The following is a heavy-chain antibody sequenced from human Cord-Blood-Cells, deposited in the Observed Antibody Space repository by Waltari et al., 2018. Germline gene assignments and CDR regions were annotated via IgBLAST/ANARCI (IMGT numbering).Heavy chain of an antibody. J-gene: IGHJ6*03. V-gene: IGHV3-21*01. D-gene: IGHD4-4*01. Sequence: EVQLVESGGGLVKPGGSLRLSCAASGFTFSSYCINWFRQAPGTALAWVSSISSSSSYIYYADSVKGRFTISRDNAKNSLYLQMNSLRAEDTAVYYCARDLETVTTYYYYYYMDVWGKGTTVTVSS. CDR3: ARDLETVTTYYYYYYMDV. CDR1: GFTFSSYC. CDR2: ISSSSSYI.